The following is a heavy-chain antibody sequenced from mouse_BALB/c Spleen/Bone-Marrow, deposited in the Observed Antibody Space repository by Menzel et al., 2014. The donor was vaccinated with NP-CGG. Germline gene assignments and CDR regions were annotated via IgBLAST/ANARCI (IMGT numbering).Heavy chain of an antibody. CDR3: TRWNGHYEGFAY. Sequence: LKQSGSELVRPGASVKLSCKASGYTSTTYWIHWVKQRHGQGLEWIGNIYPGSGSTNYGEKFKTKGTLTVDTSSSTAYMHLSSLTSEDSAVYYCTRWNGHYEGFAYWGQGTLVTVSA. CDR1: GYTSTTYW. D-gene: IGHD2-1*01. V-gene: IGHV1S22*01. CDR2: IYPGSGST. J-gene: IGHJ3*01.